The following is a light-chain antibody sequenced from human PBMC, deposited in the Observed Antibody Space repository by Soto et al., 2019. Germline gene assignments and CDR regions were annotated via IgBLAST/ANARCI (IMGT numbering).Light chain of an antibody. V-gene: IGLV1-40*01. CDR1: SSNIGRGYA. J-gene: IGLJ2*01. CDR2: GDN. Sequence: QSVLTQPPSVSGAPGQRVTISCTGSSSNIGRGYAVHWYQQVLGSAPRLLLSGDNTRPSGVPDRFSGSRSGNTATLTINAVEAGDEADYYCQVWDSSSDRVFGGGTKVTVL. CDR3: QVWDSSSDRV.